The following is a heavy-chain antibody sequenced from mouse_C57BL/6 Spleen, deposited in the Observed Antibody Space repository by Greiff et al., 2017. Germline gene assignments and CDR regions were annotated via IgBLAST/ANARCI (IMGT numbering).Heavy chain of an antibody. D-gene: IGHD2-4*01. CDR1: EYEFPSHD. Sequence: EVKLVESGGGLVQPGESLKLSCESNEYEFPSHDMSWVRKTPEKRLELVAAINSDGGSTYYPDTMERRFIISRDNTKKTLYLQVSSLRSEDTALYYCARQVYDYDEGWYFDVWGTGTTVTVSS. V-gene: IGHV5-2*01. CDR2: INSDGGST. J-gene: IGHJ1*03. CDR3: ARQVYDYDEGWYFDV.